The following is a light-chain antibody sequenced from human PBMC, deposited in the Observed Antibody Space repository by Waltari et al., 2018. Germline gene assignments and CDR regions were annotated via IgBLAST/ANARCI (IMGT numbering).Light chain of an antibody. Sequence: AVVTQEPSLNVSPGGTVTLTCGSSTGAVTSGHDTHWIQQKPGQAPRTVIYEKTEKWSWTPARFSGSPVGGKAALPLSGAQPEEEADYYCLLSFNGVWVFGGGTKLSVL. V-gene: IGLV7-46*01. CDR3: LLSFNGVWV. CDR2: EKT. J-gene: IGLJ3*02. CDR1: TGAVTSGHD.